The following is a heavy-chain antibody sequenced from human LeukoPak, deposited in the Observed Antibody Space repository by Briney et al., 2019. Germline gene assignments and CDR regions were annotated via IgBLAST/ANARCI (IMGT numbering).Heavy chain of an antibody. J-gene: IGHJ5*02. CDR3: AKAAYGDYVNWFDP. D-gene: IGHD4-17*01. V-gene: IGHV3-23*01. CDR1: GFTFSSHA. CDR2: IGGIGAST. Sequence: SGGSLRLSCAASGFTFSSHAMNWVRQAPGKGLEWVSSIGGIGASTYYADSVKGRFTISRDNSKNTLYLQMNSLRAEDTALYYCAKAAYGDYVNWFDPWGQGTLVTVSS.